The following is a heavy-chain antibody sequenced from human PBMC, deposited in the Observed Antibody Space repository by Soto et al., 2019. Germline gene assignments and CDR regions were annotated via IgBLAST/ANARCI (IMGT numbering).Heavy chain of an antibody. V-gene: IGHV1-2*04. Sequence: QVQLVQSGAEVKKPGASVKVSCKASGYTFTDYYMHWVRQAPGQGLEWMGWINPNSGGTNYAQKFQGWVTMTRDTSISTAYMELSRLRSDDTAVYYCARSKTRSGYYYYYYGMDVWGQGTTVTVSS. J-gene: IGHJ6*02. CDR3: ARSKTRSGYYYYYYGMDV. CDR2: INPNSGGT. CDR1: GYTFTDYY. D-gene: IGHD3-22*01.